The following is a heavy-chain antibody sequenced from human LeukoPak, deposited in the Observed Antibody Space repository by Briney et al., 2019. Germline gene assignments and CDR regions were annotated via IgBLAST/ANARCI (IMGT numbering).Heavy chain of an antibody. D-gene: IGHD6-13*01. CDR2: INPNSGGT. CDR3: AYTLYSSSSWYASYYMDV. Sequence: GASVKVSCKASGYTFTGYYMHWVRQAPGQGLEWMGWINPNSGGTNYAQKFQSRVTMTRDTSISTAYMELSRLRSDDTAVYYCAYTLYSSSSWYASYYMDVWGKGTTVTVSS. V-gene: IGHV1-2*02. J-gene: IGHJ6*03. CDR1: GYTFTGYY.